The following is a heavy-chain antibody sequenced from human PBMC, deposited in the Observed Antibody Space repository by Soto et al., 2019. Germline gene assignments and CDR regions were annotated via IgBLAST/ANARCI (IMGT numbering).Heavy chain of an antibody. CDR2: IYFVDSDT. CDR3: ASHDYGFDS. V-gene: IGHV5-51*01. D-gene: IGHD3-16*01. J-gene: IGHJ4*02. Sequence: PGESLQISCKGSGYSFTDNWIAWVRQMTGRGLEWMEVIYFVDSDTRYSPSFQGQVTISVYKSISTAYLQWSSLKASDTAVYYCASHDYGFDSWGQGTPVTVSS. CDR1: GYSFTDNW.